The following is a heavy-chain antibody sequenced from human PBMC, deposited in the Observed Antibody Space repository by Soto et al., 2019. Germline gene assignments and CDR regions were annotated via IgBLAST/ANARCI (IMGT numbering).Heavy chain of an antibody. Sequence: QVQLQQWGAGLLKPSETLSLTCAVYGGSFSGYYWSWIRQPPGKGLEWIGEINHSGSTNYNPSLKGRVTISVDTSKNQFSLKLSSVTAADTAVYYCARGPPTYYDYIWGSYRYPIRFDYWGQGTLVTVSS. D-gene: IGHD3-16*02. CDR3: ARGPPTYYDYIWGSYRYPIRFDY. CDR1: GGSFSGYY. J-gene: IGHJ4*02. V-gene: IGHV4-34*01. CDR2: INHSGST.